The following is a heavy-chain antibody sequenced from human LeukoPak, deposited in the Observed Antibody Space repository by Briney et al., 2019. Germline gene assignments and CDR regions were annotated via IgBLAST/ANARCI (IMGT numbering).Heavy chain of an antibody. CDR1: AFTFSGYS. D-gene: IGHD3-10*01. Sequence: GGSLRLSCAASAFTFSGYSMHWVRQAPGKGLEWVALISYDGTVTYYADSVKGRFTTSRDNSKNTLYLQMNSLRAEDTAIYYCATTTTGNFYAPFDIWGQGTMVTVSS. CDR2: ISYDGTVT. CDR3: ATTTTGNFYAPFDI. V-gene: IGHV3-30-3*01. J-gene: IGHJ3*02.